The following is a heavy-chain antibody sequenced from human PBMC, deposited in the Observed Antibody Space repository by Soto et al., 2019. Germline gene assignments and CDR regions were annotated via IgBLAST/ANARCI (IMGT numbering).Heavy chain of an antibody. D-gene: IGHD5-18*01. CDR3: ARDLSSYGLYYFDY. CDR2: ICHSGST. J-gene: IGHJ4*02. V-gene: IGHV4-4*02. CDR1: GGSISSSKC. Sequence: SETLSLTCAVSGGSISSSKCWSWVRQPPGKGLEWIGEICHSGSTNYNPPLKSRVTISVDKSKNQFSLKLNSVTAADTAVYYCARDLSSYGLYYFDYWGQGILVTVSS.